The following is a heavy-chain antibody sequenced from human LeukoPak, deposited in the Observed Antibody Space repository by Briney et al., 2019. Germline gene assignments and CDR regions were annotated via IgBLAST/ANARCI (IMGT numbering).Heavy chain of an antibody. CDR1: GFTFTDYR. CDR3: AEQLICDP. Sequence: GGSLRLSGAASGFTFTDYRMSWVRQAPGKGPEWVSAISGGGGSTYYGDSVKGRFTISRDNSKNTLYLQMNSLRAEDTAVYYCAEQLICDPWGQGTLVTVSS. J-gene: IGHJ5*02. CDR2: ISGGGGST. D-gene: IGHD6-13*01. V-gene: IGHV3-23*01.